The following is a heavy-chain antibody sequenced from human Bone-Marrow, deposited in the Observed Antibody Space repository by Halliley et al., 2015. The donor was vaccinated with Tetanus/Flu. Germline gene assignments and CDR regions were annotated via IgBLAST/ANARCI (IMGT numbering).Heavy chain of an antibody. Sequence: SLRLSCVDSEFTLRRYWVHWVRQTPGKGLVWASRINPEETTTNYADSVKGRFTISRDNAKNIVYLQMNSLRVEDTAIYYCAKEMTGPQDSWGQGTLVTVSS. CDR3: AKEMTGPQDS. J-gene: IGHJ4*02. CDR1: EFTLRRYW. D-gene: IGHD3-9*01. CDR2: INPEETTT. V-gene: IGHV3-74*01.